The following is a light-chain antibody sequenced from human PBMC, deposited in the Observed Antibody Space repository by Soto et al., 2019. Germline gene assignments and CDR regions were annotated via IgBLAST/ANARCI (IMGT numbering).Light chain of an antibody. J-gene: IGKJ1*01. V-gene: IGKV3-20*01. Sequence: EIVLTQSPGTLSLSPGERATLSCMASQSVRSSYLAWYHQKPGQAPRLLIYGASSRATSIPDRFSGSGSGTDFTLTISRLEPEDFAVYYCQQYGSSPKTFGQGTKVEIK. CDR2: GAS. CDR1: QSVRSSY. CDR3: QQYGSSPKT.